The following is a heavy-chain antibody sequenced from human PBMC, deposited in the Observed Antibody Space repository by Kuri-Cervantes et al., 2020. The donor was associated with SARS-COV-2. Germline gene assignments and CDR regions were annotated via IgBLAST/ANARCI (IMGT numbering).Heavy chain of an antibody. CDR1: GGSISSYY. CDR2: ISGSGGST. CDR3: AKEFSGSYWTGNFDY. D-gene: IGHD1-26*01. V-gene: IGHV3-23*01. J-gene: IGHJ4*02. Sequence: GESLKISCTVSGGSISSYYWSWVRQAPGKGLEWVSAISGSGGSTYYADSVKGRFTISRDNSKNTLYLQMNSLRAEDTAVYYCAKEFSGSYWTGNFDYWGQGTLVTVSS.